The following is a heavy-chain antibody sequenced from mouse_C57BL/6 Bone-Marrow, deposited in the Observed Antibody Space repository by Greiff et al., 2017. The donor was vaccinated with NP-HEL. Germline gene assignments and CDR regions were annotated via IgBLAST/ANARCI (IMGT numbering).Heavy chain of an antibody. V-gene: IGHV1-74*01. D-gene: IGHD1-1*01. CDR3: ARHYYGSSYDYFDD. J-gene: IGHJ2*01. CDR2: IHPSDSDT. CDR1: GYTFTSYW. Sequence: QVQLQQPGAELVKPGASVKVSCKASGYTFTSYWMHWVKQRPGQGLEWIGMIHPSDSDTNYNQKFKGKATLTVDKSSSTAYMQLSSLTSEDAAVYYCARHYYGSSYDYFDDWGQGTTLTVSS.